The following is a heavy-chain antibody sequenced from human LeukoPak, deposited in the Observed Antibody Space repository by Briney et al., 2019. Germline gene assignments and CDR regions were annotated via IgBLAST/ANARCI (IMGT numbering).Heavy chain of an antibody. CDR2: IRSKANSYAK. Sequence: PGGSLRLSCAASGFTFSGSAMHWVRQASGKGLEWVGRIRSKANSYAKADAASVKCRFTICRDDSKNTAYLQMNSLKTEHTAVYYCTRQSVREVMVYGMDVWGKGTTVTVSS. D-gene: IGHD3-10*01. CDR1: GFTFSGSA. V-gene: IGHV3-73*01. J-gene: IGHJ6*04. CDR3: TRQSVREVMVYGMDV.